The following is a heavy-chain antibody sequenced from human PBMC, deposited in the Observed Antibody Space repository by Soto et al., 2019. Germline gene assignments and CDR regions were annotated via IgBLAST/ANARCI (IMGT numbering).Heavy chain of an antibody. CDR1: GGSITSYY. Sequence: PSETLSLTCTVSGGSITSYYWSWIRQPPGKGLEWIGHIYYSGGTTYNPSLKSRVTISVDTYKNQFSLKLSSVTAADTAVYYCAGGTMGTGYFDFWGQGTLVTVSS. CDR3: AGGTMGTGYFDF. D-gene: IGHD3-10*01. CDR2: IYYSGGT. J-gene: IGHJ4*02. V-gene: IGHV4-59*03.